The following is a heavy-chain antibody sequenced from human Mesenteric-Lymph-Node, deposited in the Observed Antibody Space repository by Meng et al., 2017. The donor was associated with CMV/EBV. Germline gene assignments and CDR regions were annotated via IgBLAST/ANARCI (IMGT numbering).Heavy chain of an antibody. V-gene: IGHV4-39*01. CDR3: ARHSALLVTNFDY. Sequence: QLQLQESGPGLVKPSETLSLTCTFSCGSISSSSYYWGWIRQPPGKGLEWIGYIYYSGSTYYYNPSLKTRVTISVDTSKNQFSLKLSSVTAADTAVYYCARHSALLVTNFDYWGQGTLVTVSS. CDR1: CGSISSSSYY. J-gene: IGHJ4*02. CDR2: IYYSGSTY. D-gene: IGHD5-18*01.